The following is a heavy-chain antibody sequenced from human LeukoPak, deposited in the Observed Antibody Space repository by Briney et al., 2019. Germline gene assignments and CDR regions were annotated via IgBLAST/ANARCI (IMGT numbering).Heavy chain of an antibody. J-gene: IGHJ4*02. V-gene: IGHV3-23*01. Sequence: GGSLRLACAASGFTFSTYAMTWVRQAPGKGLEWVSTINSGGSTYYADSVRGRFTISRDNSKNTLYLQMNSLRAEDAAVYYCARAPVISCSGVLCYPFDYWGQGTLVTVSS. CDR2: INSGGST. CDR3: ARAPVISCSGVLCYPFDY. D-gene: IGHD2-15*01. CDR1: GFTFSTYA.